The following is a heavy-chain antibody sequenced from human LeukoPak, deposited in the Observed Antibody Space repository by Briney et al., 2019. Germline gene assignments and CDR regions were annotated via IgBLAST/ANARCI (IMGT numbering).Heavy chain of an antibody. J-gene: IGHJ5*02. D-gene: IGHD6-19*01. CDR3: ARIAVAGQRWFDP. CDR2: NYTSGST. CDR1: GGSISSYY. V-gene: IGHV4-4*09. Sequence: SETLSLTCTVSGGSISSYYWWWIRQPPGKGLEWIGYNYTSGSTNYNPSLKSRVTISVDTSKNQFSLKLSSVTAADTAVYYCARIAVAGQRWFDPWGQGTLVTVSS.